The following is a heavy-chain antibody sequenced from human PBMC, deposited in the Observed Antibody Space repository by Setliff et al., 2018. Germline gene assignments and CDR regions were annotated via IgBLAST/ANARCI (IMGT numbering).Heavy chain of an antibody. CDR3: ARAGPTVTFFRVLVISWWDP. J-gene: IGHJ5*02. CDR2: FHTGGST. CDR1: GDSISSGSYY. D-gene: IGHD3-3*01. Sequence: SETLSLTCTVSGDSISSGSYYWTWIRQPAGKGLEWIGHFHTGGSTNYNRSLRSRVSISVDTSKNQFSLKLSSVTAADTATYYCARAGPTVTFFRVLVISWWDPWGQGTLVTVSS. V-gene: IGHV4-61*09.